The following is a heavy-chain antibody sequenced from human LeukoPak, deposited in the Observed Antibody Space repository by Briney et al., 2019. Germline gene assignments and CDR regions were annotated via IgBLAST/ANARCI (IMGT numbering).Heavy chain of an antibody. Sequence: PSETLSLTCTVSRGSISGYSWSWIRQSPGGGLEWIGYIYYSGDTAYNPSLRSRVTMSVDTSKNQSSLQLRSMTTADTAVYYCVRGPYGASISKWFDPWGQGTQVIVSP. CDR2: IYYSGDT. CDR1: RGSISGYS. CDR3: VRGPYGASISKWFDP. D-gene: IGHD4/OR15-4a*01. J-gene: IGHJ5*02. V-gene: IGHV4-59*01.